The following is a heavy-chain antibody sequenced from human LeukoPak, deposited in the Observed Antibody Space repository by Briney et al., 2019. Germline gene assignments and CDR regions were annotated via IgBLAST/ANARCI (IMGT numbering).Heavy chain of an antibody. V-gene: IGHV3-48*03. CDR1: GFTFSSYE. CDR2: ISSSGSTI. D-gene: IGHD1-26*01. J-gene: IGHJ4*02. Sequence: PGGSLRLSCAAPGFTFSSYEMNWVRQAPGKGLEWVSYISSSGSTIYYADSVKGRFTISRDNAKNSLYLQMNSLRAEDTAVYYCARDEGEWELPFWGQGTLVTVSS. CDR3: ARDEGEWELPF.